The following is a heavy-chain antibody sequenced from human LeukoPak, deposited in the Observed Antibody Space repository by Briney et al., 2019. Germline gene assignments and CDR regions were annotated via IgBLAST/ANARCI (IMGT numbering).Heavy chain of an antibody. J-gene: IGHJ4*02. CDR2: ISSSSSTI. CDR1: GFTFDDYA. Sequence: PGGSLRLSCAASGFTFDDYAMHWVRQAPGKGLEWVSYISSSSSTIYYADSVKGRFTISRDNAKNSLYLQMNSLRAEDTAVYYCARADPGDYWGQGTLVTVSS. V-gene: IGHV3-48*04. CDR3: ARADPGDY.